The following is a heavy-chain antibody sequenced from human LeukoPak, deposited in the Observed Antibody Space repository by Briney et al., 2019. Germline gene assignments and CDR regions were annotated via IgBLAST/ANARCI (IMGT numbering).Heavy chain of an antibody. CDR1: GFTFSSYW. J-gene: IGHJ4*02. CDR2: INSDGSST. Sequence: PGGSLRLSCAASGFTFSSYWMHWVRQAPGKGLVWVSRINSDGSSTSYADSVKGRFTISRDNAKNTLYLQMNSLRAEDTAVYYCARVSTQYYYDSSGYNDYWGQGTLVTVSS. D-gene: IGHD3-22*01. CDR3: ARVSTQYYYDSSGYNDY. V-gene: IGHV3-74*01.